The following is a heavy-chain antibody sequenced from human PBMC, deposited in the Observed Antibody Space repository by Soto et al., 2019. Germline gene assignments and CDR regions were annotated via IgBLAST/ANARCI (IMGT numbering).Heavy chain of an antibody. V-gene: IGHV4-59*01. J-gene: IGHJ4*02. Sequence: SETLSLTCTISGCSISVYYWHWIRQSPRQGLEWIGYVYDNGRPYYSPSLKSRVTISADTSKNQISLKLTSATAADTAVYYCARGVGSSPPRYWGRGTLVTVSS. CDR3: ARGVGSSPPRY. CDR2: VYDNGRP. CDR1: GCSISVYY. D-gene: IGHD3-9*01.